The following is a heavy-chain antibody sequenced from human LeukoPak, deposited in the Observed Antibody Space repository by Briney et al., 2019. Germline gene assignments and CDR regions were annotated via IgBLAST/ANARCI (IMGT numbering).Heavy chain of an antibody. CDR1: SRSISSHY. V-gene: IGHV4-59*11. J-gene: IGHJ6*03. D-gene: IGHD2-2*01. CDR2: IFYSGTN. CDR3: AREGYCSSASCREHYMDV. Sequence: SETLSLTCTLSSRSISSHYESWIRPPPEKGLEWIGNIFYSGTNKYHPSLRRRVTMSVDTSKNQFSLMVGSVTAADTAVYYCAREGYCSSASCREHYMDVWGKGTTVTVSS.